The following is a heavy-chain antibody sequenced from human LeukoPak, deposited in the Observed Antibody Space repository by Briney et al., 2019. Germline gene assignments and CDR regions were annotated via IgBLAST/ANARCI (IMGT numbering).Heavy chain of an antibody. CDR2: ISYDGSNK. CDR1: GFTFSSYA. CDR3: ARDQLPAAMGNFDY. Sequence: PGGSLRLSCAASGFTFSSYAMHWVRQAPGKGLEWVAVISYDGSNKYYADSVKGRFTISRDNSKNTLYLQMNSLRAEDTAVYYCARDQLPAAMGNFDYWGQGTLVTVSS. V-gene: IGHV3-30-3*01. J-gene: IGHJ4*02. D-gene: IGHD2-2*01.